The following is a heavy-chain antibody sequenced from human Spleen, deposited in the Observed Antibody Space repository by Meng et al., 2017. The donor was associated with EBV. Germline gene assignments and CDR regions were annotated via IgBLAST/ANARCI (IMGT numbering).Heavy chain of an antibody. J-gene: IGHJ4*02. CDR3: ARAGYHRPASEY. V-gene: IGHV4-4*02. CDR1: RGFITSGDW. D-gene: IGHD2-15*01. Sequence: QVHLREAGPGLVRPSVTLSITCAVSRGFITSGDWWSWVRQSPGKGLEWIGEIHHSGGTSYNPSLKSRVTISLDMSKDQFSLRLSSVTAADTAVYYCARAGYHRPASEYWGQGTLVTVSS. CDR2: IHHSGGT.